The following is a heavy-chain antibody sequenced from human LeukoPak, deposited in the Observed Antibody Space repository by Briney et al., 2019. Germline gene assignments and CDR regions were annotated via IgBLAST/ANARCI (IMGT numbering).Heavy chain of an antibody. V-gene: IGHV1-2*06. CDR3: ARDQGSLTRSWYTGY. D-gene: IGHD6-13*01. CDR1: GYTFTGYH. J-gene: IGHJ4*02. Sequence: ASVKVSCKASGYTFTGYHIHWVRQAPGQGLEWMGRINPYSGDTNFAQKFQGRVTITWDTSITTAYMDLSSLTPDDTAVYFCARDQGSLTRSWYTGYWGQGTQVTVSS. CDR2: INPYSGDT.